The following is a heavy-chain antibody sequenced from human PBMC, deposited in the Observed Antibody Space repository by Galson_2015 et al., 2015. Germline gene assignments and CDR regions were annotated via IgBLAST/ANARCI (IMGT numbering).Heavy chain of an antibody. CDR2: IVVGSGNT. J-gene: IGHJ3*02. D-gene: IGHD4-17*01. Sequence: SVKVSCKASGFTFTSSAVQWVRQARGQRLEWIGWIVVGSGNTNYAQKFQERVTITRDMSTSTAYMELSSLRSEDTAVYYCAADSTYGDYNFDIWGQGTMVTVSS. CDR3: AADSTYGDYNFDI. CDR1: GFTFTSSA. V-gene: IGHV1-58*01.